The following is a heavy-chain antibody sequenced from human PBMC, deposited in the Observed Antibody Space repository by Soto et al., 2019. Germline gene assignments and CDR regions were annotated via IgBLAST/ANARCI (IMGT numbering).Heavy chain of an antibody. Sequence: QVQLVQSGAEVTKPGASVKVSCKASGYTFTSHHMHWVRQVPGEGLDWMGMITPRSGGTNSPQKLHDRVTMTRDTSTSTVYMELSSLRSEDTALYYWCSLDYAQWYLGQGTLVTVSS. CDR3: CSLDYAQWY. V-gene: IGHV1-46*01. J-gene: IGHJ4*02. CDR2: ITPRSGGT. D-gene: IGHD2-2*01. CDR1: GYTFTSHH.